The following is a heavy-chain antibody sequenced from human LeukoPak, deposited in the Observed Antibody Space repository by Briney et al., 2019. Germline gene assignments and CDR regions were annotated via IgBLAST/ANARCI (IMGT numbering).Heavy chain of an antibody. D-gene: IGHD6-19*01. V-gene: IGHV4-34*01. CDR3: ARGQGWLVVY. Sequence: PSETLSLTCAVYGGSFSGYYWSWIRQPPGKGLEWIGEINHSGSTNYNPSLKSRVTISVDTSKNQFSLKLSSVTAADTAVYYCARGQGWLVVYWGQGTLVTVSS. CDR2: INHSGST. CDR1: GGSFSGYY. J-gene: IGHJ4*02.